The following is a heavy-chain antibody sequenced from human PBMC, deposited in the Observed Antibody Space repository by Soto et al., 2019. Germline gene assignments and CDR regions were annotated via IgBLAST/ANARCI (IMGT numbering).Heavy chain of an antibody. CDR3: ASDLWPSLCATTNGMDV. D-gene: IGHD1-7*01. CDR2: ISDYNGNT. J-gene: IGHJ6*02. Sequence: GASVKVSCKASGYTFTSYGISWVRQAAGQGLEWMGWISDYNGNTNYAQKLQGRGTMTTDTSTSTAYMELRSLRSDDTAVYSCASDLWPSLCATTNGMDVWGQGTPVTVSS. CDR1: GYTFTSYG. V-gene: IGHV1-18*04.